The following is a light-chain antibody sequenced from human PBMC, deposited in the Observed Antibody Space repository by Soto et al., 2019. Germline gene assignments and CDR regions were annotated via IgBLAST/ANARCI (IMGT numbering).Light chain of an antibody. V-gene: IGKV3D-20*02. CDR3: QQRSNWPTIT. CDR1: QSISSSY. J-gene: IGKJ5*01. CDR2: GAS. Sequence: EIVLTQSPGTLSLSPGERATLSCRASQSISSSYLAWYQQKPCQAHRLLIYGASNRATGIPARFSGSGSGTDFTLTISSLEPEDFAVYYCQQRSNWPTITFGQGTRLEIK.